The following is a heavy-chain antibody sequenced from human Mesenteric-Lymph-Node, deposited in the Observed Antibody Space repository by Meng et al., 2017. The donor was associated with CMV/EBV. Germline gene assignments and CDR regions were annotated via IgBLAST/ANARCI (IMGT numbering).Heavy chain of an antibody. V-gene: IGHV3-21*01. CDR2: ISSSSTYI. D-gene: IGHD6-6*01. J-gene: IGHJ6*02. Sequence: GESLKISCAASQFTLSKHSMNWVRQAPGKGLEWVSYISSSSTYIYYADSVKGRFTISRDNAKNSLFLQMNSLRAEDTAVYYCARESSIPIFDYYYNTLDVWAKGPRSPSP. CDR3: ARESSIPIFDYYYNTLDV. CDR1: QFTLSKHS.